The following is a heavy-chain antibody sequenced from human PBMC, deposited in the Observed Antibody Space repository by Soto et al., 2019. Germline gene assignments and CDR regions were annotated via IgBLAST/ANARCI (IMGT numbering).Heavy chain of an antibody. CDR1: GGSISSSSYY. Sequence: PSETLSLTCTFSGGSISSSSYYWGWIRQPPGKGLEWIGSIYYSGSTYYNPSLKSRVTISVDTSKNQFSLKLSSVTAADTAVYYCARQTTTYYYGSGSYYKLDDWGQGTLVT. CDR2: IYYSGST. CDR3: ARQTTTYYYGSGSYYKLDD. J-gene: IGHJ4*02. D-gene: IGHD3-10*01. V-gene: IGHV4-39*01.